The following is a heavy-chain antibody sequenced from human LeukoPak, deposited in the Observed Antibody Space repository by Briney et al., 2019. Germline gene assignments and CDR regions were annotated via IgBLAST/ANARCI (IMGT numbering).Heavy chain of an antibody. D-gene: IGHD2-2*01. J-gene: IGHJ5*02. CDR1: GFTFDDYA. CDR2: ISWNSGSI. CDR3: SKGRDKYQLLSKNWFDP. Sequence: GGSLRLSCAASGFTFDDYAMHWVRQAPGKGLEWVSGISWNSGSIGYADSVKGRFTISRDNAKNSLYLQMNSLRAEDTALYYCSKGRDKYQLLSKNWFDPWGQGTLVTVSS. V-gene: IGHV3-9*01.